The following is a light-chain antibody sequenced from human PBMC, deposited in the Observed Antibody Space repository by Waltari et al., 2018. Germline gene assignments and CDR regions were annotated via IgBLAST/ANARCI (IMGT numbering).Light chain of an antibody. CDR3: SSYTSSSTLKV. J-gene: IGLJ2*01. CDR1: TSDIGGYNY. V-gene: IGLV2-14*03. Sequence: QSALTHPASLSGSPGQSITISCTGTTSDIGGYNYVSWYQQHPGKAPKLMIYDVTTRPSGGSNRFFGFKSGNTASLTISGLQAEDEADYYCSSYTSSSTLKVFGGGTKLTVL. CDR2: DVT.